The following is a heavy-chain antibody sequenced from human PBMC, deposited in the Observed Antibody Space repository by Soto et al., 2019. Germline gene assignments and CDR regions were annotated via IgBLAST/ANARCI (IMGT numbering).Heavy chain of an antibody. CDR1: RFTFNKYG. CDR3: AKASYGDYGQHYYGMDV. CDR2: ISNDGIDT. Sequence: QVQLVQSGGGVVQPGRSLRLSCAASRFTFNKYGMQWVRQAPGKGLEWVALISNDGIDTYYRDSVKGRFTISRDNSKNMLFLAMNNLKFEDTAVYYCAKASYGDYGQHYYGMDVWGQGTTVTVSS. V-gene: IGHV3-30*18. D-gene: IGHD4-17*01. J-gene: IGHJ6*02.